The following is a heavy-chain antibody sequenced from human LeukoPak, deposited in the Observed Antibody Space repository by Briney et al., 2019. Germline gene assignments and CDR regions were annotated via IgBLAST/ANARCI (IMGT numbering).Heavy chain of an antibody. CDR1: GGTFSSYA. CDR2: IIPIFGTA. J-gene: IGHJ6*03. CDR3: ARGSPDRTAAGSYYYYYYMDV. V-gene: IGHV1-69*01. Sequence: ASVEVSCKASGGTFSSYAISWVRQAPGQGLEWMGGIIPIFGTANYAQKFQGRVTITADESTSTAYMELSSLRSEDTAVYYCARGSPDRTAAGSYYYYYYMDVWGKGTTVTVSS. D-gene: IGHD6-13*01.